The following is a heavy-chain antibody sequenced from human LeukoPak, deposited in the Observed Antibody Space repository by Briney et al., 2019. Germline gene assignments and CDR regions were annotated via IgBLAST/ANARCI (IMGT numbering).Heavy chain of an antibody. J-gene: IGHJ4*02. V-gene: IGHV3-21*01. CDR1: GFTFSSYG. D-gene: IGHD2-21*01. CDR3: ARDGFAYCGGDCYPQYYFDY. Sequence: GRSLRLSCAASGFTFSSYGMHWVRQAPGKGLEWVSSISSSSSYIYYADSVKGRFTISRDNAKNSLYLQMNSLRAEDTAVYYCARDGFAYCGGDCYPQYYFDYWGQGTLVTVSS. CDR2: ISSSSSYI.